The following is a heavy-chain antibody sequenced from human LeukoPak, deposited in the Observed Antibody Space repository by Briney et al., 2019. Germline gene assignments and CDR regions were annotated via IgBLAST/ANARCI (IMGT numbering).Heavy chain of an antibody. Sequence: GGSLRLSCAASRFTFSSYNMNWVRQAPGKGLEWVSYISTRSSTMYYADSVKGRFTISRDNAKNSLYLQMNSLRAEDTAVYYCAKDDDYVWGSYRSYFDYWGQGTLVTVSS. D-gene: IGHD3-16*02. J-gene: IGHJ4*02. CDR1: RFTFSSYN. V-gene: IGHV3-48*04. CDR3: AKDDDYVWGSYRSYFDY. CDR2: ISTRSSTM.